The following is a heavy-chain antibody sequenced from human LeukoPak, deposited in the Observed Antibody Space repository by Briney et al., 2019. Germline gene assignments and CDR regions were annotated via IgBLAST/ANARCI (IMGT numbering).Heavy chain of an antibody. CDR1: GGSISSTNW. CDR3: AREGGPFRPLDY. Sequence: KSSGTLSLTCGVSGGSISSTNWWTWVRQPPGKGLEWIGEVNVLGNTNYNPSLESRVTISIDKSENHVSLKPTSVTAADTAVYYCAREGGPFRPLDYSGQGTLVTVSS. CDR2: VNVLGNT. V-gene: IGHV4-4*02. J-gene: IGHJ4*02. D-gene: IGHD2/OR15-2a*01.